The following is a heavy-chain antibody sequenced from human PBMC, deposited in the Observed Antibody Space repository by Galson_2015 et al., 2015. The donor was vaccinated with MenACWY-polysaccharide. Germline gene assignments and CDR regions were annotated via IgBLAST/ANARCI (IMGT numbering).Heavy chain of an antibody. V-gene: IGHV3-66*01. CDR1: AFTVSSNH. J-gene: IGHJ4*02. CDR2: IYSGGST. Sequence: SLRLSCAASAFTVSSNHMSWVRQAPGKGLEWVSVIYSGGSTYYADSVKGRFTISRDNSKNTLYLQMNSLRAEDTALYYCARLAVDNYCDYWGQGTLVAVSS. CDR3: ARLAVDNYCDY. D-gene: IGHD6-19*01.